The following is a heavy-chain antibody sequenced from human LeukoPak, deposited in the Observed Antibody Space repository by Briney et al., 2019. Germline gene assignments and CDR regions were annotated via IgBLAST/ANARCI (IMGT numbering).Heavy chain of an antibody. Sequence: GGSLRLSCAASGFTVSSNYMSWVRQAPGKGLEWVSVIHSGGTIYYADSVKGRFTISRGNSKDTLYLQMNSLRADDTAVYYCARDLIGGWPFDYWGQGTLVTVSS. J-gene: IGHJ4*02. CDR1: GFTVSSNY. CDR3: ARDLIGGWPFDY. CDR2: IHSGGTI. V-gene: IGHV3-66*01. D-gene: IGHD6-19*01.